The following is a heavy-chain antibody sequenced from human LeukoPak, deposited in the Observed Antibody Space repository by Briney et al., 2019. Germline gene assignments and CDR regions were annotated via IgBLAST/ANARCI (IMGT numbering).Heavy chain of an antibody. CDR2: INYSGST. D-gene: IGHD3-9*01. J-gene: IGHJ4*02. CDR1: GGSISSYY. V-gene: IGHV4-59*01. CDR3: ARGNYDILTGYFLDY. Sequence: SETLSLTCTVSGGSISSYYWSWIRQPPGKGLEWIGYINYSGSTNYNPSLKSRVTISVDTSKNQFSLKLSSVTAADTAVYYCARGNYDILTGYFLDYWGQGTLVTVSS.